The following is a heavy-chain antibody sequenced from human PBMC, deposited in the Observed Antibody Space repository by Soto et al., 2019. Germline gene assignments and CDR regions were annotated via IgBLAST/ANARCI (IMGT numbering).Heavy chain of an antibody. Sequence: PSETLSLTCFVSGGSISSYYWSWIRQPPGKGLEWIGYIYYSGSTNYNPSLKSRVTISVDTSKKQFSLKLSSVTAADTAVYYCAREVSTSLNWFDPWGKGTLVTVSS. D-gene: IGHD2-2*01. CDR3: AREVSTSLNWFDP. V-gene: IGHV4-59*01. CDR1: GGSISSYY. CDR2: IYYSGST. J-gene: IGHJ5*02.